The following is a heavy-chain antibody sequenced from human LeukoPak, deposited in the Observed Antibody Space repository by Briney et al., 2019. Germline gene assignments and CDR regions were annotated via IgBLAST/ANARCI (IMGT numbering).Heavy chain of an antibody. CDR1: GGSISSYY. V-gene: IGHV4-4*09. Sequence: PSETLSLTCTVSGGSISSYYWSWIRQPPGKGLEWIGYIYTSGSTNYNPSLKSRVTISVDTSKNQFSLKLSSVTAADTAVYYCARPSRDGYKRDAFDIWGQGTMVTVSS. D-gene: IGHD5-24*01. CDR2: IYTSGST. CDR3: ARPSRDGYKRDAFDI. J-gene: IGHJ3*02.